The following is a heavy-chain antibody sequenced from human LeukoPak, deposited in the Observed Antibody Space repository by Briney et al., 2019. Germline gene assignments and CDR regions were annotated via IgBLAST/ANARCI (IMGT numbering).Heavy chain of an antibody. Sequence: GASVKVSYKASGYTFTSYAMHWVRQAPGQRLEWMGWINAGNGNTKYSQKFQGRVTITRDTSASTAYMELSSLRSEDTAVYYCARLTAAPGDWFDPWGQGTLVTVSS. CDR2: INAGNGNT. V-gene: IGHV1-3*01. D-gene: IGHD2-21*02. J-gene: IGHJ5*02. CDR1: GYTFTSYA. CDR3: ARLTAAPGDWFDP.